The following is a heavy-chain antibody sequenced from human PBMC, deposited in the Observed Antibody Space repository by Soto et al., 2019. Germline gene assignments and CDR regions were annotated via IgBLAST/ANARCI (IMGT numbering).Heavy chain of an antibody. J-gene: IGHJ4*02. Sequence: GGSLRFSCAASGFTFSSYGMHWVRQAPGKGLEWVAVISYDGSNKYYADSVKGRFTISRDNSKNTLYLQMNSLRAEDTAVYYCAKDGPYYYDSSGYIPDYWGQGTLVTVSS. V-gene: IGHV3-30*18. CDR2: ISYDGSNK. CDR1: GFTFSSYG. CDR3: AKDGPYYYDSSGYIPDY. D-gene: IGHD3-22*01.